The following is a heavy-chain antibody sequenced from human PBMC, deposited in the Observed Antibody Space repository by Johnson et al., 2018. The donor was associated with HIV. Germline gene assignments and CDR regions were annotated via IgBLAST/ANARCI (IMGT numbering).Heavy chain of an antibody. J-gene: IGHJ3*02. Sequence: VQLLESGGGLVQPGGSLRLSCAASGFTFSSYAMSWVRQAPGKGMEWVSAISGSGGSTYYADSVKGRFTISRDNSKNTLYLQMNRLRAEDTAVYYCAAQRLSSSWYDDAFDIWGQGTMVTVSS. CDR1: GFTFSSYA. CDR3: AAQRLSSSWYDDAFDI. D-gene: IGHD6-13*01. V-gene: IGHV3-23*01. CDR2: ISGSGGST.